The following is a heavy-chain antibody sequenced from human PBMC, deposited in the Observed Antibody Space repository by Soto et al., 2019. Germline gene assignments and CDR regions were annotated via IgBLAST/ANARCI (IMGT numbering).Heavy chain of an antibody. Sequence: QVQLQQWGAGLLKPSETLSLTCVVYGGSFSGYYWSWIRQPPGKGLEWIGEINHSGSTNYNPSLKSRVTISVDTSKNQCSLKLSSVTAAGTAVYYGSRCFRFCSGGSCYSGWFDPWGQGTLVTVSS. D-gene: IGHD2-15*01. V-gene: IGHV4-34*01. CDR3: SRCFRFCSGGSCYSGWFDP. CDR1: GGSFSGYY. J-gene: IGHJ5*02. CDR2: INHSGST.